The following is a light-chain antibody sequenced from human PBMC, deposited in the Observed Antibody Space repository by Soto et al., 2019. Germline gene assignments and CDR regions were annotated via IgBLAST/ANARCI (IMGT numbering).Light chain of an antibody. CDR1: ALPKQY. J-gene: IGLJ3*02. CDR3: QSADSSGTGV. V-gene: IGLV3-25*02. Sequence: SYELTHPPSVSVSPGQTARITCSGDALPKQYAYWYQQKPGQAPVLVIYKDSERPSGIPERFSGSSSGTTVTLTISGVQAEDEADYYCQSADSSGTGVFGGGTKVTVL. CDR2: KDS.